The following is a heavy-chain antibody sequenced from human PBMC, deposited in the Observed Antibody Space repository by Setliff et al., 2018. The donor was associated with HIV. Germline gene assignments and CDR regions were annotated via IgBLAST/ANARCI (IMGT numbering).Heavy chain of an antibody. V-gene: IGHV1-69*10. CDR3: ATFDSGSYASGYYYGMDV. D-gene: IGHD1-26*01. CDR1: GGPFSSYA. CDR2: IIPILGIA. Sequence: SVKVSCKASGGPFSSYAISWVRQAPGQGLEWMGGIIPILGIANYAQKFQGRVTITADESTSTAYMELSSLRSEDTAVYYCATFDSGSYASGYYYGMDVWGQGTTVTVSS. J-gene: IGHJ6*02.